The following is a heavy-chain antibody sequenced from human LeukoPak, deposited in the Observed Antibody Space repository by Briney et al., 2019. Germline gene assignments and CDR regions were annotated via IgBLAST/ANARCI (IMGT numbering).Heavy chain of an antibody. J-gene: IGHJ3*02. D-gene: IGHD1-26*01. CDR1: GYTFTSYA. V-gene: IGHV1-3*01. CDR2: INAGNGNT. CDR3: ARDQNVGATTNAFDI. Sequence: ASVKVSCKASGYTFTSYAMHWVRQAPGQRLEWMGWINAGNGNTKHSQKFQGRVTITRDTSASTAYMELSSLRSEDTAVYYCARDQNVGATTNAFDIWGQGTMVTVSS.